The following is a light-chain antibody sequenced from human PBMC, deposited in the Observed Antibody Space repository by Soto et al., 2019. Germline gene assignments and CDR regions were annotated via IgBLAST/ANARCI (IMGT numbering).Light chain of an antibody. Sequence: AIRMTQSPSSFSASTGDRVTITCRASQGIISYLACYQQKPGKAPKLLIYAASTLQSGVPSRFSGSGSGTDFTLTISCLQSEDFATYYCQQYYSYPLRFGQGTRLEIK. J-gene: IGKJ5*01. CDR2: AAS. V-gene: IGKV1-8*01. CDR3: QQYYSYPLR. CDR1: QGIISY.